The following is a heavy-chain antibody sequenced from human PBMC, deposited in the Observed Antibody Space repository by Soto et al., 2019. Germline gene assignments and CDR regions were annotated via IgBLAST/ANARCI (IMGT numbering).Heavy chain of an antibody. Sequence: GGSLRLSSAVSGFTFSSYWMSWVRQAPGKGLEWVANIKQDGSEKYYVDSVKGRFTISRDNAKNSLYLQMNSLRAEDTAVYYCARDLAVAVTSFDYWGQGTLVTVSS. CDR2: IKQDGSEK. CDR3: ARDLAVAVTSFDY. J-gene: IGHJ4*02. V-gene: IGHV3-7*05. D-gene: IGHD6-19*01. CDR1: GFTFSSYW.